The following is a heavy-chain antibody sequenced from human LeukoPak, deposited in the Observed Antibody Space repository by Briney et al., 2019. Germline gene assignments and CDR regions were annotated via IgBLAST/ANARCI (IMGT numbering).Heavy chain of an antibody. V-gene: IGHV3-7*05. CDR1: GFTSSTYW. CDR3: ARAEDYSWRD. Sequence: PGGSLRLSCAASGFTSSTYWMSWVRQAPGEGLEWVANIDGLGSQKYYGDSVKGRFTISRDNAKNSLYLQMNSLRADDTAVYYCARAEDYSWRDWGQGTLVTVSS. J-gene: IGHJ4*02. CDR2: IDGLGSQK. D-gene: IGHD5-18*01.